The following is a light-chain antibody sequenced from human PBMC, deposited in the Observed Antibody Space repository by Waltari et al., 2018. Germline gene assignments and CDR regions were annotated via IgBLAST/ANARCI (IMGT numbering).Light chain of an antibody. Sequence: QSALTQPASVSGSPGQSVTISCTGTSSDVGGYNYVSWYQQHPGNAPKLMIYEVTHRPSGVSNRFSSSKSGNTASLTISGLQAEDEADYYCSSYTSSTYPVVFGGGTKLTVL. CDR2: EVT. V-gene: IGLV2-14*01. J-gene: IGLJ2*01. CDR1: SSDVGGYNY. CDR3: SSYTSSTYPVV.